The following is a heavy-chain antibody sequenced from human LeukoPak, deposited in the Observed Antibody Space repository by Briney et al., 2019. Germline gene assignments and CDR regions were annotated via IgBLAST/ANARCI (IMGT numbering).Heavy chain of an antibody. CDR3: ARAVFWSGYYLDY. Sequence: SETLSLTCTVSGGSISSYYWSWIRQPPGKGLEWIRYIYYSGSTNYSPSLKSRVTISVDTSKNQFSLKLSSVTAADTAVYYCARAVFWSGYYLDYWGQGTLVTVSS. V-gene: IGHV4-59*01. J-gene: IGHJ4*02. CDR1: GGSISSYY. CDR2: IYYSGST. D-gene: IGHD3-3*01.